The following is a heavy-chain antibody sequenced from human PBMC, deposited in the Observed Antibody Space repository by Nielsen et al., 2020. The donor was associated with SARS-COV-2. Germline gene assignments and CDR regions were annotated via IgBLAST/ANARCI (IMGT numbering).Heavy chain of an antibody. J-gene: IGHJ4*02. CDR2: ISGSGDRT. CDR3: ARGGETLGMAAAAHLADN. D-gene: IGHD2-15*01. CDR1: GFSFSDYA. V-gene: IGHV3-23*01. Sequence: GGSLRLSCVASGFSFSDYAMSWVRQAPGKGLEWVSVISGSGDRTYYADSVKGRFTISRDTAKNSLYLQMSSLRADDTAVYYCARGGETLGMAAAAHLADNWGQGTLVTVSS.